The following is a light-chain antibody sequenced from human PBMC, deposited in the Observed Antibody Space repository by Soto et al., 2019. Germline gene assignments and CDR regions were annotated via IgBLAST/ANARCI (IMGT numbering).Light chain of an antibody. V-gene: IGLV2-14*01. CDR2: EVS. CDR3: SSYTGNTPFFV. Sequence: QSALTQPASVSGSDGQSITISCTGTSSDGGAYNYVSWYQQRPGKAPKLMIFEVSNRPSGVSNRFSGSKSDNTASLTISGLQGDDEADYYCSSYTGNTPFFVFGTGTKLTVL. J-gene: IGLJ1*01. CDR1: SSDGGAYNY.